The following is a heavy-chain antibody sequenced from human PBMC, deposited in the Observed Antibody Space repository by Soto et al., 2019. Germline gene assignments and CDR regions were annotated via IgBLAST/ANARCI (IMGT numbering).Heavy chain of an antibody. CDR1: GYTFTRYA. D-gene: IGHD1-1*01. V-gene: IGHV1-3*01. J-gene: IGHJ4*02. Sequence: ASVKVSCKASGYTFTRYAIHWVRQAPGQGLEWLGWINAGTGIATYSQRFQGRVTITSDTSATTSYMELSSLTSEDTAVYFCARALWNAPGYWGQGTLVTVSS. CDR3: ARALWNAPGY. CDR2: INAGTGIA.